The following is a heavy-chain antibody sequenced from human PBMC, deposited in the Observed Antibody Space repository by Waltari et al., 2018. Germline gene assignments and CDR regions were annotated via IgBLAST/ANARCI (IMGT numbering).Heavy chain of an antibody. V-gene: IGHV4-34*01. D-gene: IGHD3-22*01. CDR3: ARDVYYYDSSGYYGVGCYFDY. CDR2: INHSVST. J-gene: IGHJ4*02. CDR1: GGSFSGYY. Sequence: QVQLQQWGAGLLKPSETLSLTCAVYGGSFSGYYWSWIRQPPGKGLGWIGEINHSVSTNYHPSRKSRVTISVDTSKNQFSLKLSSVTAADTAVYYCARDVYYYDSSGYYGVGCYFDYWGQGTLVTVSS.